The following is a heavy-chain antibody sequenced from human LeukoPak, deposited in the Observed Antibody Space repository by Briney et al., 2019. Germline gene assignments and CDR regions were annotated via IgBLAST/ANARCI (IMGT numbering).Heavy chain of an antibody. V-gene: IGHV1-18*01. D-gene: IGHD3-10*01. Sequence: ASVKVSCKASGYTFTSYGISWVRQAPGQGLEWMGWISAYNGNTNYAQKPQGRVTMTTDTSTSTAYVELRSLRSDDTAVYYCARGGITMVRGVLDYWGQGTLVTVSS. CDR2: ISAYNGNT. J-gene: IGHJ4*02. CDR3: ARGGITMVRGVLDY. CDR1: GYTFTSYG.